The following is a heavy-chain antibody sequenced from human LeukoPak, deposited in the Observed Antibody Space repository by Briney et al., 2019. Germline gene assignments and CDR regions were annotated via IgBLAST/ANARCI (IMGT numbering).Heavy chain of an antibody. J-gene: IGHJ4*02. CDR1: GFTFSSYA. D-gene: IGHD2-21*02. Sequence: PGGSLRLSCAASGFTFSSYAMSWVRLAPGKGLEWVANITVDGSEKHYVDSVKGRFTISRDNAENSLYLQMYSLRAEDTAVYYCAREGYGGDSMGLDYWGQGTLVTVSS. CDR3: AREGYGGDSMGLDY. V-gene: IGHV3-7*01. CDR2: ITVDGSEK.